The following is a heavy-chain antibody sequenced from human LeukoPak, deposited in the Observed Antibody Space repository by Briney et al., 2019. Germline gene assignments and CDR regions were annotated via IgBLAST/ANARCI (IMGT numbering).Heavy chain of an antibody. CDR3: ARVSSSSWYRGAFDI. CDR1: GGSISSYY. V-gene: IGHV4-4*07. CDR2: IYTSGST. Sequence: SETLSLTCTVSGGSISSYYWSWIRQPAGKGLEWIGRIYTSGSTNYNPSLKSRVTMSVDTSKNQFSLKLSSVTAADTAVYYCARVSSSSWYRGAFDIWGQGTMVTVSS. D-gene: IGHD6-13*01. J-gene: IGHJ3*02.